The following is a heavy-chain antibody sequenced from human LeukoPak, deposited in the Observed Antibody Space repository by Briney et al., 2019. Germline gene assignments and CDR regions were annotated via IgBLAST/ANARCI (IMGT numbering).Heavy chain of an antibody. V-gene: IGHV3-9*01. D-gene: IGHD2-2*01. CDR1: GFTFQDSA. J-gene: IGHJ4*02. CDR2: ISWSGDRM. CDR3: AKDLGGSATTV. Sequence: PGGSLRLSCRASGFTFQDSAMHWVRQTPGEGLEWVSSISWSGDRMGYADAVKGRFTISRDNAKNSLFLQMNSLRVEDTALYYCAKDLGGSATTVWGQGTLVTVSS.